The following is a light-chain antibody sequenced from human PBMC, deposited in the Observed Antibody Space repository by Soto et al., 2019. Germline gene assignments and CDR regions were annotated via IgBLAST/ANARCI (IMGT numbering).Light chain of an antibody. CDR2: GVS. V-gene: IGKV3-20*01. J-gene: IGKJ1*01. Sequence: EIVLTQSPGTLSLSPGERATLSCRASQSVRSNYLAWYQQKPGQAPRLLIYGVSTRATGVPARFSGSGSGTEFTLTISRLEPEDFAVYYCQQYGSSPWTFGQGTKVDIK. CDR1: QSVRSNY. CDR3: QQYGSSPWT.